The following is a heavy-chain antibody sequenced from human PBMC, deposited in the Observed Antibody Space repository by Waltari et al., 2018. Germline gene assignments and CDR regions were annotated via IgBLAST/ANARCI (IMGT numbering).Heavy chain of an antibody. V-gene: IGHV4-34*01. D-gene: IGHD3-3*01. Sequence: QVQLQQWGAGLLKPSETLSLTCAVYGGSFSNYYWSWIRQPPGKGLEWIGEINHSGSTNYNPSIKSRVTTSVDPSKNQFSLKLTSVTAADTAVYYCARGSPYDFWTYYYYMDVWGKGTTVTVSS. J-gene: IGHJ6*03. CDR1: GGSFSNYY. CDR3: ARGSPYDFWTYYYYMDV. CDR2: INHSGST.